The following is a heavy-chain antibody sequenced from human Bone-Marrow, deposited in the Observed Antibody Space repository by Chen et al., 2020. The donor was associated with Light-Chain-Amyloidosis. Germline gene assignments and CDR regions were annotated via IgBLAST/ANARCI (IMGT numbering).Heavy chain of an antibody. J-gene: IGHJ4*02. CDR2: IYPDDSVA. Sequence: EVQLEQSGPEVKKPGESLKISCKGSGYTFPNYWIGWVRQMPGKGLEWMGVIYPDDSVARYSPSFDGQVTISADKSITTAYLQWRSLKASDTAMYYCARRRDGYNFDYWGQGTLVTVSS. CDR1: GYTFPNYW. CDR3: ARRRDGYNFDY. D-gene: IGHD5-12*01. V-gene: IGHV5-51*01.